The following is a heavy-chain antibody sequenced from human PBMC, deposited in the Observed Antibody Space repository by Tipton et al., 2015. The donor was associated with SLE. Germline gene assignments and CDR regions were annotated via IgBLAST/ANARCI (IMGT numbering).Heavy chain of an antibody. CDR2: IYKGGSR. V-gene: IGHV3-NL1*01. D-gene: IGHD3/OR15-3a*01. CDR3: AKGREWTEYGSNALDY. J-gene: IGHJ4*02. Sequence: SLRLSCAASGFTFSHHGMHWVRQAPGKGLEWVSSIYKGGSRYYAGSVKGRFTITRDNSKNTLYLQMDGLSAEDSAVYFCAKGREWTEYGSNALDYWGQGTLVTVSS. CDR1: GFTFSHHG.